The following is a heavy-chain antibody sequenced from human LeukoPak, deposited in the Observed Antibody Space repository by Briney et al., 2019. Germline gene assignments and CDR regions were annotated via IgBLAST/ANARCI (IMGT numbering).Heavy chain of an antibody. CDR3: ARALPPSVNTPWK. Sequence: HPGGSLRLSCAASGFTFSSYWMHWVRQAPGKGLVCVSRISSDGSSTSYADSVKGRFTIFRDNAKNTLYLQMNSLGAEDTAVYYCARALPPSVNTPWKWGQGTQVTVSS. V-gene: IGHV3-74*01. D-gene: IGHD1-1*01. CDR2: ISSDGSST. CDR1: GFTFSSYW. J-gene: IGHJ4*02.